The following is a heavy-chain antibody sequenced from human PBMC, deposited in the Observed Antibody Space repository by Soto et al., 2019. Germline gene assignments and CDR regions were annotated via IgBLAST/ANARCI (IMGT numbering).Heavy chain of an antibody. V-gene: IGHV3-30-3*01. J-gene: IGHJ6*02. Sequence: PGGSLRLSGAASGFTLSSYSMHWVRQAPGKGLERVAVISYDGSNKYYADSVKGRFTISRDNSKNTLDLQMNSLRADDTAACGGGGDSFPTTTNVNGVHLSYGVDVFGQRIT. CDR3: GGDSFPTTTNVNGVHLSYGVDV. D-gene: IGHD2-8*01. CDR1: GFTLSSYS. CDR2: ISYDGSNK.